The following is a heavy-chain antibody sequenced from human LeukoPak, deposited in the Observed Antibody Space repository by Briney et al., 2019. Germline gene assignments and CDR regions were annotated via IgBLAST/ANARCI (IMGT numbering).Heavy chain of an antibody. V-gene: IGHV3-7*01. CDR2: IKQDGSDK. Sequence: GGSLRLSCAASGFTFSDYWMSWVRQAPGKGLEWVADIKQDGSDKKYVDPVKGRFTISRDNAKKSLYLQMDSLRAEDTAVYYCARSLWPADYWGQGTLVTVSS. CDR3: ARSLWPADY. J-gene: IGHJ4*02. D-gene: IGHD3-10*01. CDR1: GFTFSDYW.